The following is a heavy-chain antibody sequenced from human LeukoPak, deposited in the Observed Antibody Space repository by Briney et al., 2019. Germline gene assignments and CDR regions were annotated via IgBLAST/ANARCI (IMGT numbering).Heavy chain of an antibody. CDR3: AKDPVGYGGNYFDY. CDR2: ISWDGGST. Sequence: GGSLRLSCAASGFTFDEYAMHWVRHAPGKGLDWVSLISWDGGSTYYADSVKGRFTISRDNSKNSLYLQMNSLRAEDTALYYCAKDPVGYGGNYFDYWGQGTLVTVSS. V-gene: IGHV3-43D*03. CDR1: GFTFDEYA. D-gene: IGHD4-23*01. J-gene: IGHJ4*02.